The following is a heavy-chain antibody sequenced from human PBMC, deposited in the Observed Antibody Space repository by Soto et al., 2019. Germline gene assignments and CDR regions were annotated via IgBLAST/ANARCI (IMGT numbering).Heavy chain of an antibody. CDR2: INSDGSST. D-gene: IGHD2-2*01. J-gene: IGHJ3*02. Sequence: GSLRLSCAASGFTFSSYWMHWVRQAPGKGLVWVSRINSDGSSTSYADSVKGRFTISRDNAKNTLYLQMNSLRAEDTAVYYCARGYCSSTSCYADAFDIWGQGTMVTVSS. CDR3: ARGYCSSTSCYADAFDI. V-gene: IGHV3-74*01. CDR1: GFTFSSYW.